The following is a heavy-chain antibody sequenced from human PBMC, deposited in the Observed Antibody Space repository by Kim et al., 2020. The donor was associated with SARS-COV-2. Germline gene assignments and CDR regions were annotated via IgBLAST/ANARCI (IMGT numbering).Heavy chain of an antibody. CDR1: GFTFSSYG. CDR2: ISYDGSNK. CDR3: AKDRDDILTGYYARYYY. D-gene: IGHD3-9*01. Sequence: GGSLRLSCAASGFTFSSYGMHWVRQAPGKGLEWVAVISYDGSNKYYADSVKGRFTISRDNSKNTLYLQMNSLRAEDTAVYYCAKDRDDILTGYYARYYY. J-gene: IGHJ6*01. V-gene: IGHV3-30*18.